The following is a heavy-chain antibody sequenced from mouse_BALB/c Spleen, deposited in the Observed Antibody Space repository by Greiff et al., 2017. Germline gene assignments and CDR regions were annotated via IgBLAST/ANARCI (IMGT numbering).Heavy chain of an antibody. CDR1: GDSITSGY. D-gene: IGHD2-1*01. CDR3: ARFIYSTGYFDV. CDR2: ISYSGST. Sequence: EVQLQESGPSLVKPSQTLSLTCSVTGDSITSGYWNWIRKFPGNKLEYMGYISYSGSTYYNPSLKSRISITRDTSKNQYYLQLNSVTTEDTATYYCARFIYSTGYFDVWGAGTTVTVSS. J-gene: IGHJ1*01. V-gene: IGHV3-8*02.